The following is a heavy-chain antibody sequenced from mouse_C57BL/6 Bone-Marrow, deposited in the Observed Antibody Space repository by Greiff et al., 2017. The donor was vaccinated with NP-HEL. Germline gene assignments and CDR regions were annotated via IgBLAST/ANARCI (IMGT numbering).Heavy chain of an antibody. CDR2: IYPRSGNT. Sequence: VQLQQSGAELARPGASVKLSCKASGYTFTSYGLSWVKQRTGQGLEWIGEIYPRSGNTYYNEKFKGKATLTADKSSSTAYMELRSLTSEDSAVYFCAALLWLRRGWYFDVWGTGTTVTVSS. V-gene: IGHV1-81*01. D-gene: IGHD2-9*01. CDR1: GYTFTSYG. CDR3: AALLWLRRGWYFDV. J-gene: IGHJ1*03.